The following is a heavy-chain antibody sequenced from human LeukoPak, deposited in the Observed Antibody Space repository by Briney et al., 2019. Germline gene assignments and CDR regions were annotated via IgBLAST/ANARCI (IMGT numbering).Heavy chain of an antibody. Sequence: SKTLSLTCTVSGGSISSGSYYWSWIRQPAGKGLEWIGRIYTSGSTNYNPSLKSRVTISVDTSKNQFSLKLSSVTAADTAVYYCARAERWLQLNAFDIWGQGTMVTVSS. V-gene: IGHV4-61*02. D-gene: IGHD5-24*01. CDR1: GGSISSGSYY. CDR2: IYTSGST. CDR3: ARAERWLQLNAFDI. J-gene: IGHJ3*02.